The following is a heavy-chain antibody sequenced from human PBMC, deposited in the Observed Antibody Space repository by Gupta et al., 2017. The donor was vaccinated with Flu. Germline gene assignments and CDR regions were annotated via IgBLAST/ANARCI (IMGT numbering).Heavy chain of an antibody. CDR1: GFTFSSYS. CDR2: ISSSSSYI. V-gene: IGHV3-21*01. D-gene: IGHD3-9*01. CDR3: AREPQYYDILTGYFPTGYYYYYGMDV. J-gene: IGHJ6*02. Sequence: EVQLVESGGGLVKPGGSLRLSCAASGFTFSSYSMNWVRQAPGKGLEWVPSISSSSSYIYYADSVKGRFTISRDNAKNSLYLQMNSLRAEDTAVYYCAREPQYYDILTGYFPTGYYYYYGMDVWGQGTTVTVSS.